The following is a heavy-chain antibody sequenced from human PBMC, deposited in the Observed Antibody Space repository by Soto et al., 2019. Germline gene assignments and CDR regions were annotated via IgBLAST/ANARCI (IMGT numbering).Heavy chain of an antibody. CDR1: GFTFSSYA. V-gene: IGHV3-30-3*01. CDR3: ARERSGSSSRGFDY. Sequence: GGSLRLSCAASGFTFSSYAMHWVRQAPGKGLEWVEVISYDGSNKYYADSVKGRFTISRDNSKNTLYLQMNSLRAEDTAVYYCARERSGSSSRGFDYWGQGTLVTVSS. CDR2: ISYDGSNK. J-gene: IGHJ4*02. D-gene: IGHD1-26*01.